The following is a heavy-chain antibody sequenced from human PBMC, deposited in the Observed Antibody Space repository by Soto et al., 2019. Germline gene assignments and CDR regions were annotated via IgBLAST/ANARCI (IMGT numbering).Heavy chain of an antibody. V-gene: IGHV1-18*01. J-gene: IGHJ5*02. Sequence: QVQLVQSGGEVKRPGASVKVSCKTSGYTFSNYGITWVRQAPGQPLEWLGWISLYSDGTNYSQKLQGRVSMTTDTSTTTAYMELRSLRSADTSVYYCARVVPGAEAWFGPWGQGTLVTVSS. CDR3: ARVVPGAEAWFGP. D-gene: IGHD2-2*01. CDR1: GYTFSNYG. CDR2: ISLYSDGT.